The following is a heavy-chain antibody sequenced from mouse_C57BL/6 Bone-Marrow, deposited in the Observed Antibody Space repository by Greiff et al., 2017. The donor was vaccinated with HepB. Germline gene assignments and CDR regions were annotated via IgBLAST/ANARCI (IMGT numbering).Heavy chain of an antibody. CDR2: IDPSDSYT. Sequence: VQLQQPGAELVMPGASVKLSCKASGYTFTSYWMHWVKQRPGQGLEWIGEIDPSDSYTNYNQKFKGKSTLTVDKSSSTAYMQLSSLTSEDSAVYYCARREDYYGSSYVDWYFHVWGTGTTVTVSS. CDR1: GYTFTSYW. CDR3: ARREDYYGSSYVDWYFHV. D-gene: IGHD1-1*01. J-gene: IGHJ1*03. V-gene: IGHV1-69*01.